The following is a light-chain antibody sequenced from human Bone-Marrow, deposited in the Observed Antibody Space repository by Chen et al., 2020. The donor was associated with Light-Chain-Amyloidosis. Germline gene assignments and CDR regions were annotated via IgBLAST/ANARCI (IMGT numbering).Light chain of an antibody. J-gene: IGLJ1*01. CDR1: SSDVGGDNH. CDR3: SSYTITNTLV. Sequence: QSALTQPASVSESPGQSITISCTGTSSDVGGDNHVSWYQQHPDKAPKLMIYEVTNRPSWVPDRFSGSKSDNTASLTISGLQTEDEAEYFCSSYTITNTLVFGSGTRVTVL. CDR2: EVT. V-gene: IGLV2-14*01.